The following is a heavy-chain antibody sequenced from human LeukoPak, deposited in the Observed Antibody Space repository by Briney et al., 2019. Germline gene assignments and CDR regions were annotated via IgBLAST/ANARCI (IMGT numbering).Heavy chain of an antibody. CDR3: ARGIYGSGSYYHPNYDY. V-gene: IGHV1-69*05. J-gene: IGHJ4*02. CDR2: IIPIFGTA. Sequence: SVKVSCKASGGTFSSYAISWVRQAPGQGLEWMGRIIPIFGTANYAQKFQGRVTITTDESTSTAYMELSSLRSEDTAVYYCARGIYGSGSYYHPNYDYWGQGTLVTVSS. CDR1: GGTFSSYA. D-gene: IGHD3-10*01.